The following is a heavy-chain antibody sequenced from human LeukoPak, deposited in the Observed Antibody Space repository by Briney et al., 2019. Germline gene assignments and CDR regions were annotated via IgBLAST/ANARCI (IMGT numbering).Heavy chain of an antibody. D-gene: IGHD2-21*02. Sequence: GGSLRLSCQASGFPFSTFPMSWVRQAPGKGLEWVSTLSGDGSDTYYADSVKGRFTISRDTSKNTLFLQMNSLRADDTAIYYCTKGGHGDYWGQGTMVTVSS. CDR2: LSGDGSDT. V-gene: IGHV3-23*01. J-gene: IGHJ4*02. CDR3: TKGGHGDY. CDR1: GFPFSTFP.